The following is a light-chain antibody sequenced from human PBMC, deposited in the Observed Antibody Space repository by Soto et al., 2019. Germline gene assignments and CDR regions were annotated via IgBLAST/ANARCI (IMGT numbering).Light chain of an antibody. CDR3: QQYHSFSPEGLT. J-gene: IGKJ4*01. Sequence: DIQMTQSPSTLSASVGERVTITCRASQTINTWLAWYQHKPGKAPKILIYDASTLQTGVPSRFSGYSSGTEFTLTISSLQPDDLATYFCQQYHSFSPEGLTFGGGTKVEL. CDR2: DAS. CDR1: QTINTW. V-gene: IGKV1-5*01.